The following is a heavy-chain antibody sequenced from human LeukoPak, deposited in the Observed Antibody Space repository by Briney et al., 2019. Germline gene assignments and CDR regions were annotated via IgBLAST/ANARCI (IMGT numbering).Heavy chain of an antibody. D-gene: IGHD3-22*01. CDR2: IRYDGSNK. Sequence: GGSLRLSCAASGFTFSSYGMHWVRQAPGKGLEWVAFIRYDGSNKYYADSVKGRFTISRDNSKNTLYLQMNSRRAEDTAVYYCAKDNYYDSSGYLTRLYYYYYGMDVWGQGTTVTVSS. J-gene: IGHJ6*02. V-gene: IGHV3-30*02. CDR1: GFTFSSYG. CDR3: AKDNYYDSSGYLTRLYYYYYGMDV.